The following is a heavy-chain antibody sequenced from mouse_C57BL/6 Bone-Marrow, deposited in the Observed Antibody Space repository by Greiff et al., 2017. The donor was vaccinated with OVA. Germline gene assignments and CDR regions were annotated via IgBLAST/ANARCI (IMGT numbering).Heavy chain of an antibody. Sequence: VQLQQSGPELVKPGASVKISCKASGYAFSSSWMNWVKQRPGKGLEWIGRIYPGDGDTNYNGKFKGKATLTADKSSSTAYMQLSSLTSEDSAVYFCASGQLRLRGFAYWGQGTLVTVSA. CDR1: GYAFSSSW. V-gene: IGHV1-82*01. J-gene: IGHJ3*01. CDR2: IYPGDGDT. CDR3: ASGQLRLRGFAY. D-gene: IGHD3-2*02.